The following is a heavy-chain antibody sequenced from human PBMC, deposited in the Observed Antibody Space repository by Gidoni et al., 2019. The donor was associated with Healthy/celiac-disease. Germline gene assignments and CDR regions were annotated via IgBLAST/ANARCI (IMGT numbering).Heavy chain of an antibody. D-gene: IGHD2-15*01. J-gene: IGHJ4*02. CDR3: ARDSRGGGGRLTSDY. Sequence: EVQLVESGGGLVQPGGSLRLSCAASGFTFSRYWMSWVRTAPGKGLEWVANIKQDGSEKYYVDSVKGRFTISRDNAKNSLYLQMTSLRAEDTAVYYCARDSRGGGGRLTSDYWGQGTLVTVSS. CDR1: GFTFSRYW. CDR2: IKQDGSEK. V-gene: IGHV3-7*01.